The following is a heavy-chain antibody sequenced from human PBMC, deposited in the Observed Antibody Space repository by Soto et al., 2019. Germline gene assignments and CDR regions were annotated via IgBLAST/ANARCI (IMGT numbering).Heavy chain of an antibody. J-gene: IGHJ4*01. CDR1: AFTFSPYT. Sequence: PGGSLRLSCAASAFTFSPYTMTSVRRASGKRLEWGSSISCSSGYISYPDSLKGRFTISRDNAKNSLFLHMNNLRADGTAVYYCARHGYDYVWGIRSADYWGCGTLVTVCS. CDR2: ISCSSGYI. CDR3: ARHGYDYVWGIRSADY. D-gene: IGHD3-16*01. V-gene: IGHV3-21*06.